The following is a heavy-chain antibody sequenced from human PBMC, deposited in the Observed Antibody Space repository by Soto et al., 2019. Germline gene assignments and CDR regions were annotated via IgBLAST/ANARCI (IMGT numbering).Heavy chain of an antibody. CDR1: GFTFSSYA. CDR3: AKGKLHERITMIVVVISGGAGAFDI. J-gene: IGHJ3*02. CDR2: ISGSGGST. D-gene: IGHD3-22*01. V-gene: IGHV3-23*01. Sequence: GGSLRLSCAASGFTFSSYAMSWGRQAPGKGLEWVSAISGSGGSTYYADSVKGRFTISRDNSKTTLYLQMNSLRAEDTAVYYCAKGKLHERITMIVVVISGGAGAFDIWGQGTMVTVSS.